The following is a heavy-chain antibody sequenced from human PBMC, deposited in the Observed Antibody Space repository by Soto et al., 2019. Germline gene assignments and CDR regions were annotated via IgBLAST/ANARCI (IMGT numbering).Heavy chain of an antibody. V-gene: IGHV1-18*01. J-gene: IGHJ6*03. D-gene: IGHD2-2*01. CDR2: ISAYNGNT. CDR3: ARMVVVVPANLNYYYYMDV. Sequence: ASVKVACKASGYTLTNLSMRWVRQAPGQGLEWMGWISAYNGNTNYAQKLQGRVTMTTDTSTSTAYMELRSLRSDDTAVYYCARMVVVVPANLNYYYYMDVWGKGTTVTVSS. CDR1: GYTLTNLS.